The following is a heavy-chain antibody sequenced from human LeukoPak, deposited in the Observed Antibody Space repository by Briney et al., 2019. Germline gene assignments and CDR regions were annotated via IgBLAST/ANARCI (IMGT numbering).Heavy chain of an antibody. V-gene: IGHV3-7*01. CDR3: ARGSDY. Sequence: TGRSLRLSCAASVFTFSSYWMSWVRQAPGKGLEGVANIKQDGSEKYYVDSVRGRFTISRDNAKNSLYLQMNSLRAEDTAVYYCARGSDYWGQGTLVTVSS. CDR1: VFTFSSYW. CDR2: IKQDGSEK. J-gene: IGHJ4*02.